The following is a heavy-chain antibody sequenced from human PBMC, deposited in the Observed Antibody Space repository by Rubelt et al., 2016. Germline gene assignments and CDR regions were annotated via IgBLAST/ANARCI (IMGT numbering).Heavy chain of an antibody. V-gene: IGHV3-21*01. Sequence: EVQLLESGGGLLQPGGSLRLSCAVSGFTFSSYAMSWVRQAPGKGLEWVSSITSSGSYIYYAHSLKGRFTIARDNAKNSVYLQMNMLGAEDTAVYYCARGGWFDYRGQGTLVTVSS. CDR3: ARGGWFDY. J-gene: IGHJ5*01. D-gene: IGHD2-15*01. CDR2: ITSSGSYI. CDR1: GFTFSSYA.